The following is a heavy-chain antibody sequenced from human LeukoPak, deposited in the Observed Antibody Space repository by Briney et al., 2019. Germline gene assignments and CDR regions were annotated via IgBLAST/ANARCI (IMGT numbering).Heavy chain of an antibody. CDR2: IDPSDSYT. CDR1: GYSFTSYW. V-gene: IGHV5-10-1*01. CDR3: ARPAVDGSGSYPH. J-gene: IGHJ4*02. Sequence: GASLQISCNSSGYSFTSYWISWVRQLPGKGLEWMGRIDPSDSYTNYSPSFQGHVTISADKSISTAYLQWSSLQASDTAMFSCARPAVDGSGSYPHWGQGTLVTVSS. D-gene: IGHD3-10*01.